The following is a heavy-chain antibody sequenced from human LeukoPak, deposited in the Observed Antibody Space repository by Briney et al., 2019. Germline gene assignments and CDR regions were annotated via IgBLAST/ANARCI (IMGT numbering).Heavy chain of an antibody. J-gene: IGHJ4*02. Sequence: GGSVRLSCAASGSSVTTSSLSWVRQAPGKGLEWVSLIYSGGSTYYADSVKGRFSISRDKSKNTLYLQINSLRADDTAVYYCARASIDNWYNYFDLWGQGTLVTVSS. CDR2: IYSGGST. V-gene: IGHV3-66*01. CDR1: GSSVTTSS. D-gene: IGHD1/OR15-1a*01. CDR3: ARASIDNWYNYFDL.